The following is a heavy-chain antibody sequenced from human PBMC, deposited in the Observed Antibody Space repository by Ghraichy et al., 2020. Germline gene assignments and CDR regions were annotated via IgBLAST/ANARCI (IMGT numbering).Heavy chain of an antibody. D-gene: IGHD3-3*02. CDR2: IYHSGST. CDR1: GGSISSSNW. CDR3: ARGHFLGGLPTDLDWFDP. Sequence: SETLSLTCAVSGGSISSSNWWSWVRQPPGKGLEWIGEIYHSGSTNYNPSLKSRVTISVDKSKNQFSLKLSSVTAADTAVYYCARGHFLGGLPTDLDWFDPWGQGTLVTVSS. J-gene: IGHJ5*02. V-gene: IGHV4-4*02.